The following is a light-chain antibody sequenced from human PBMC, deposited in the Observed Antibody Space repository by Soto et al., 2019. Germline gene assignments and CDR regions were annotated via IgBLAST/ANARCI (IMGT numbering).Light chain of an antibody. Sequence: NVLTQSPGTLYLYPGERATLSCRASQSVSSSYLAWYQQKPGQAPRLLIYGASSRATGIPDRFSGSGSGTDFTLTISRLEPEDFAVYYCQQYGSSPRTFGQGTKVDIK. V-gene: IGKV3-20*01. CDR2: GAS. J-gene: IGKJ1*01. CDR3: QQYGSSPRT. CDR1: QSVSSSY.